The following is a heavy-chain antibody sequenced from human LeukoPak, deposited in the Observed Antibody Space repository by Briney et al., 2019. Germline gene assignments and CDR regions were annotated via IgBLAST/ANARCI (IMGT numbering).Heavy chain of an antibody. CDR2: IIPIFGTA. Sequence: SVKVSCKASGGTFSSYAISWVQQAPGQGLEWMGRIIPIFGTANYAQKFQGRVTITTDESTSTAYMELSSLRSEDTAVYYCAREQRWYQRHGAFDIWGQGTMVTVSS. D-gene: IGHD2-15*01. CDR3: AREQRWYQRHGAFDI. CDR1: GGTFSSYA. J-gene: IGHJ3*02. V-gene: IGHV1-69*05.